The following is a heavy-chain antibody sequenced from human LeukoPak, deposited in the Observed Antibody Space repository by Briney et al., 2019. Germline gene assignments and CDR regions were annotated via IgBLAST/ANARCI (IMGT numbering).Heavy chain of an antibody. J-gene: IGHJ4*02. CDR1: GFTFSSYA. CDR2: ISYDGSNK. Sequence: QPGGSLRLSCAASGFTFSSYAMHWVRQAPGKGLEWVAVISYDGSNKYYADSVKGRFTISRDNSKNTLYLQMNSLRAEDTAVYYCARASPSSGCLDYWGQGTLVTVSS. V-gene: IGHV3-30-3*01. CDR3: ARASPSSGCLDY. D-gene: IGHD6-19*01.